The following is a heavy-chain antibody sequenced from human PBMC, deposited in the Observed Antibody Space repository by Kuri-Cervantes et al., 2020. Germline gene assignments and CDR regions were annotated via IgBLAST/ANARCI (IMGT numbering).Heavy chain of an antibody. J-gene: IGHJ4*02. V-gene: IGHV3-30*01. CDR2: ISYDGSNK. CDR1: GFTFSNYA. CDR3: ASPNYDFWSGFNYYFDY. Sequence: LNICCAASGFTFSNYALHVVRQAPHKGLEWVAVISYDGSNKYYADFVKGRFTISRDNSKNTLYLQVNSLRAEYTAVYYCASPNYDFWSGFNYYFDYWGKGTLVTVSS. D-gene: IGHD3-3*01.